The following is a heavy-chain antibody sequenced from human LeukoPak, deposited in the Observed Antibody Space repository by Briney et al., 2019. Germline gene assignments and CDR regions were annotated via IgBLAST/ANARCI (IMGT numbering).Heavy chain of an antibody. D-gene: IGHD2-15*01. J-gene: IGHJ4*02. CDR1: GFTFSSYW. Sequence: GGSLRLSCAASGFTFSSYWMHWVRQAPGKGLVWVSRINSDGSSTSYADSVKGRFTISRDNAKNTLYLQMNSLRAEDTAVYYCARREGRRSVVVAATGYGYWGQGTLVTVSS. CDR3: ARREGRRSVVVAATGYGY. V-gene: IGHV3-74*01. CDR2: INSDGSST.